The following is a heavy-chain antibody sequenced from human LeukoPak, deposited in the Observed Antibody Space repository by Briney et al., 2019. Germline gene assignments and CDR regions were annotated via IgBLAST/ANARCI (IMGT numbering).Heavy chain of an antibody. CDR2: INAGSGNT. CDR1: GYTFTSYA. Sequence: ASVKVSCKASGYTFTSYAMHWVRQAPGQRLEWMGWINAGSGNTKYSQKFQGRVTITRDTSASTAYMELSSLRSEDTAVYYCARPYGSGSYYTHFDYWGQGTLVTVSS. J-gene: IGHJ4*02. CDR3: ARPYGSGSYYTHFDY. V-gene: IGHV1-3*01. D-gene: IGHD3-10*01.